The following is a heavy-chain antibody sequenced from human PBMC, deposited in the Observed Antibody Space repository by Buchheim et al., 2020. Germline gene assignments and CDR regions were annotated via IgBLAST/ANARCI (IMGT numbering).Heavy chain of an antibody. CDR3: ARGRSIIVDEVRNGVVDY. Sequence: QVQLQQWGAGLLKPSETLSLTCAVYGGSFSGYYWSWIRQPPGKGLEWIGEINHSGSTNYNPSLKSRVTISVDTSKNPFSLKLRCVTAADTAVYYCARGRSIIVDEVRNGVVDYWGQGTL. V-gene: IGHV4-34*01. CDR1: GGSFSGYY. J-gene: IGHJ4*02. CDR2: INHSGST. D-gene: IGHD2/OR15-2a*01.